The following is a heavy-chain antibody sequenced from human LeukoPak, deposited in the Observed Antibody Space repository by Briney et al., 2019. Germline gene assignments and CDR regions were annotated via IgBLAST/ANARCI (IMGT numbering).Heavy chain of an antibody. CDR1: RFTFSSYA. J-gene: IGHJ3*02. D-gene: IGHD3-22*01. V-gene: IGHV3-73*01. Sequence: GGSLRLSCAASRFTFSSYAMHWVRQASGKGLEWVGRIRSKANSYATAYAASVKGRFTISRDDSKNTAYLQMNSLKTEDTAVYYCTVGTKYYYDSSGYYTPVDDAFDIWGQGTMVTVSS. CDR2: IRSKANSYAT. CDR3: TVGTKYYYDSSGYYTPVDDAFDI.